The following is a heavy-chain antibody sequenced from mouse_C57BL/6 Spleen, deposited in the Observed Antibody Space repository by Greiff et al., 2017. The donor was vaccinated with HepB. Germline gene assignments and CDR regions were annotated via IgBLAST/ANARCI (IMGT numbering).Heavy chain of an antibody. Sequence: VKLVESGAELAKPGASVKLSCKASGYTFTSYWMHWVKQRPGQGLEWIGYINPSSGYTKYNQKFKDKATLTADKSSSTAYMQLSSLTYEDSAVYYCARAITTVVSTPAYWGQGTLVTVSA. V-gene: IGHV1-7*01. CDR1: GYTFTSYW. CDR2: INPSSGYT. J-gene: IGHJ3*01. CDR3: ARAITTVVSTPAY. D-gene: IGHD1-1*01.